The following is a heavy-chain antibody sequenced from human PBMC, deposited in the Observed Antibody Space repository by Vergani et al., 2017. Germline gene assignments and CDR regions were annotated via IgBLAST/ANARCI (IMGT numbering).Heavy chain of an antibody. CDR3: ARDPGRGMAKTWNFDL. J-gene: IGHJ2*01. CDR2: IYYSGGT. D-gene: IGHD5-24*01. CDR1: GGSISSSSYY. V-gene: IGHV4-39*07. Sequence: QLQLQESGPGLVKPSETLSLTCTVSGGSISSSSYYWGWIRQPPGKGLEWIGSIYYSGGTYYNPSLKSRVTISVDTSKNQFSLKLSSGTPADTAVYDCARDPGRGMAKTWNFDLWGRGTLVTVSS.